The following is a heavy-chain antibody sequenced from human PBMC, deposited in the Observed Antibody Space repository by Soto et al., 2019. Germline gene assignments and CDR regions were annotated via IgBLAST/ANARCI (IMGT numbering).Heavy chain of an antibody. Sequence: SVKVSCRASGGTFSSYAISWVRQAPGQGLEWMGGIIPIFGTANYAQKFQGRVTITADKSTSTAYMELSSLRSEDTAVYYCARDRDWPTYYYDSSGLLFDYWGQGTLVTVSS. CDR3: ARDRDWPTYYYDSSGLLFDY. CDR2: IIPIFGTA. J-gene: IGHJ4*02. V-gene: IGHV1-69*06. CDR1: GGTFSSYA. D-gene: IGHD3-22*01.